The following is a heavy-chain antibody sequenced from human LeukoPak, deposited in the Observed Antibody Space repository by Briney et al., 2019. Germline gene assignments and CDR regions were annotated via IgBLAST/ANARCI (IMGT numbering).Heavy chain of an antibody. J-gene: IGHJ6*03. Sequence: GGSLRLSCAASGFTCNRYWMHWVRQAPGKGLVWVSHINNDGGSTTYADSVKGRFTISRDNAKNMLYLEINSLRVDDTAIYYCACQTTYEYYFVDVWGKGTTVTVSS. CDR2: INNDGGST. D-gene: IGHD1-1*01. CDR1: GFTCNRYW. CDR3: ACQTTYEYYFVDV. V-gene: IGHV3-74*01.